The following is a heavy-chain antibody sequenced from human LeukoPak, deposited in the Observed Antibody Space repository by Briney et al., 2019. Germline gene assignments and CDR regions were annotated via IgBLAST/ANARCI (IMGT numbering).Heavy chain of an antibody. V-gene: IGHV3-30*02. J-gene: IGHJ4*02. CDR1: GFIFSGFG. CDR3: AKSLPGGWRFDY. D-gene: IGHD6-19*01. CDR2: IRYDGSNK. Sequence: RAGGSLRLSCAASGFIFSGFGMHWVRQAPGKGLEWVAFIRYDGSNKDYADSVRGRFTISRDNSKNTLYLQMNSLRAEDTAVYYCAKSLPGGWRFDYWGQGTLVTVSS.